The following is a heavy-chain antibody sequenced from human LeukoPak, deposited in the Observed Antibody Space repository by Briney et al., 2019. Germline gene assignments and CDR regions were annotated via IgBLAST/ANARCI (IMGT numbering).Heavy chain of an antibody. D-gene: IGHD1-26*01. J-gene: IGHJ4*02. CDR3: ARGGGGSEKFDC. V-gene: IGHV3-74*01. CDR1: GFTLSSYW. CDR2: INSDGSIT. Sequence: GGSLRLSCAASGFTLSSYWVHWVRQAPGKGLVWLSRINSDGSITTYADSVKGRFTISRDNAKNTVYLQMDSLRAEDTALYYCARGGGGSEKFDCWGQETLVTVSS.